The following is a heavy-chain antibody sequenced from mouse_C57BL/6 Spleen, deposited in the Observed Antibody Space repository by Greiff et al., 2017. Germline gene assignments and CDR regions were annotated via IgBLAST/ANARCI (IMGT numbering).Heavy chain of an antibody. V-gene: IGHV14-1*01. Sequence: EVKLVESGAELVRPGASVKLSCTASGFNIKDYYMHWVKQRPEQGLEWIGRIDPEDGDTEYAPKFQGKATMTADTSSNTAYLQLSSLTSEDTAVYYCTLSYYSNYDAMDYWGQGTSVTVSS. CDR1: GFNIKDYY. J-gene: IGHJ4*01. D-gene: IGHD2-5*01. CDR2: IDPEDGDT. CDR3: TLSYYSNYDAMDY.